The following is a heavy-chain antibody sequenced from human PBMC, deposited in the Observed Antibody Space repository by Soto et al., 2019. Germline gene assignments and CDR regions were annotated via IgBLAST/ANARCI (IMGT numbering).Heavy chain of an antibody. J-gene: IGHJ4*02. CDR3: AITSSPCGGDCYSFLDYFVN. CDR1: GFTFSSHA. D-gene: IGHD2-21*02. V-gene: IGHV3-23*01. Sequence: QPGGSLRLSCAASGFTFSSHAMSWVRQAPGKGLEWVSAISGSGGSTYYADSVKGRFTISRDNSKNTLYLQMNSLRAEATAVYYCAITSSPCGGDCYSFLDYFVNWGQGTLFTVSS. CDR2: ISGSGGST.